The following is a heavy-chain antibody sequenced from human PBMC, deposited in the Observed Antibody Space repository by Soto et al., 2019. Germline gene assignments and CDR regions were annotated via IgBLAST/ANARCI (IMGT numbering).Heavy chain of an antibody. Sequence: QVQLVESGGGLVKPGGSLRLSCAASGFTFKNHYMTWIRQAPGKGLEWVSYISDSGSSIYYADSVKGRFTISRDNAKNSLLLEMHSLRGEDTAVYYFARPYISMLDLWGQGTLVTVPS. CDR1: GFTFKNHY. CDR3: ARPYISMLDL. D-gene: IGHD6-13*01. CDR2: ISDSGSSI. J-gene: IGHJ4*02. V-gene: IGHV3-11*01.